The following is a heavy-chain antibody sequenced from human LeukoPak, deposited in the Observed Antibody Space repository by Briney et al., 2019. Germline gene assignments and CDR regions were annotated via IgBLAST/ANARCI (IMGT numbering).Heavy chain of an antibody. V-gene: IGHV4-39*01. CDR1: GASMSNYY. D-gene: IGHD6-19*01. CDR3: ARQQWLVSDFDY. CDR2: IYYSGST. J-gene: IGHJ4*02. Sequence: SETLSLTCNVSGASMSNYYWVWIRQPPGKGLEWIGSIYYSGSTYYNPSLKSRITISVDTSKNQFSLKLSSMTAADTAVYYCARQQWLVSDFDYWGQGTLVTVSS.